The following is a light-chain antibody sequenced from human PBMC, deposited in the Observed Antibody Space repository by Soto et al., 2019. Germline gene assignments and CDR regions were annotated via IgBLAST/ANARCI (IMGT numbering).Light chain of an antibody. J-gene: IGKJ1*01. V-gene: IGKV1-12*01. Sequence: DIQRTHFPSSVSAFLGDRVTITFRAGQGFNTLPCYQQKPGKAPNLLIYTASSLQSGVPSRFSGSGSGTDFTLTISRLQPEDSATYYCQQAKNFPWTFGQGTKVEIK. CDR3: QQAKNFPWT. CDR1: QGFNT. CDR2: TAS.